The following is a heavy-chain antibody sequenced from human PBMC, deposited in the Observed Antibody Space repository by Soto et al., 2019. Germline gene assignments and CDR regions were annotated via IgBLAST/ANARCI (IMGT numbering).Heavy chain of an antibody. V-gene: IGHV3-23*01. CDR1: GFTFSSYA. J-gene: IGHJ4*02. Sequence: EVQLLESGGDLVQPGGSLRLSCAASGFTFSSYAMGWVRQAPGKGLEWVSAITGSGGDTYYADSVKGRFTLSRDHPKNSLYQEMNSLRAEDTAVYYCAKGSRPYRPYYFDYWGQGTLVTVSS. CDR3: AKGSRPYRPYYFDY. D-gene: IGHD3-16*01. CDR2: ITGSGGDT.